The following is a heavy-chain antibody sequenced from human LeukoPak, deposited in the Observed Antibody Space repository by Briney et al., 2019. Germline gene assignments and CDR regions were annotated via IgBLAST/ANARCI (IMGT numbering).Heavy chain of an antibody. CDR2: ISSSSSYI. J-gene: IGHJ5*02. V-gene: IGHV3-21*01. D-gene: IGHD6-6*01. Sequence: PGGSLRLSCAASGFTFSSYSMNWVRQAPGKGLEWVSSISSSSSYIYYADSVKGRFTISRDNAKNSLYLQMNSLRAEDTAVYYCAREAIEYTSSGWFDPWGQGTLVTVSS. CDR3: AREAIEYTSSGWFDP. CDR1: GFTFSSYS.